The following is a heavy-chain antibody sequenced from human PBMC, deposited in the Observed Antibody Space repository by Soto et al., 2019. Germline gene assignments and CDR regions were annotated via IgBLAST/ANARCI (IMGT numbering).Heavy chain of an antibody. CDR2: MNNIGRT. J-gene: IGHJ5*02. CDR1: GAFSSTYY. D-gene: IGHD2-8*01. Sequence: QVQLQESGPGLVKPSENLSLTCTVSGAFSSTYYWSWIRQPPGKGLEWIGYMNNIGRTNYNPSLNSRVTISLDTSKNQFSLKLSSVIAADTAVYYCARSFCRDAVRCNCFDPWGLGTLVTASS. V-gene: IGHV4-59*01. CDR3: ARSFCRDAVRCNCFDP.